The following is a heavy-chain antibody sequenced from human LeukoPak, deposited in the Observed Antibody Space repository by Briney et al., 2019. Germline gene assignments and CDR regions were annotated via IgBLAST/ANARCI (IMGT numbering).Heavy chain of an antibody. Sequence: GEPLKISSKGSGYRFTSYWIGWVRQMPGKGLAGMEIIYPGDSDIRYSPSFQGQVTISADKSISTAYLQWSSLKASDTAMYYCARRDTAMIYTWFDRWGQGTLVTVSS. CDR3: ARRDTAMIYTWFDR. CDR1: GYRFTSYW. V-gene: IGHV5-51*01. D-gene: IGHD5-18*01. J-gene: IGHJ5*02. CDR2: IYPGDSDI.